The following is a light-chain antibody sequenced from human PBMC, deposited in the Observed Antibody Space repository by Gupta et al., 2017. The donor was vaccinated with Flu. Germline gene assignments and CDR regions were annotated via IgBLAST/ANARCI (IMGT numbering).Light chain of an antibody. CDR3: ASYADGRYV. J-gene: IGLJ1*01. V-gene: IGLV2-8*01. CDR2: EVS. CDR1: SGDVGGYNY. Sequence: QAVTISCTGTSGDVGGYNYVSWYQQHPGNAPKRMIYEVSRRPSGVPDRFSASTSGSTASLTVAGRQAEDEDDYYCASYADGRYVFGTGTKVTVL.